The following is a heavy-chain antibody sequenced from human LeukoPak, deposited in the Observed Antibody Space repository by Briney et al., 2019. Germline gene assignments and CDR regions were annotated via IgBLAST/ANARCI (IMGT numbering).Heavy chain of an antibody. J-gene: IGHJ4*02. CDR3: AKDSAYGTRAGIDY. Sequence: GGSLRLSCAASGFTFSSYAMSWVRQAPGKGLEWVSAISGSGGSTYYADSVKGRFTISRDNSKNTLYLQMNSLRAEDTAVYYCAKDSAYGTRAGIDYWGQGTLVTVSS. CDR2: ISGSGGST. D-gene: IGHD3-10*01. CDR1: GFTFSSYA. V-gene: IGHV3-23*01.